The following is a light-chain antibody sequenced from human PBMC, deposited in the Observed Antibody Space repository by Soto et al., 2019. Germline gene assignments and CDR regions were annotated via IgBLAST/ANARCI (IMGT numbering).Light chain of an antibody. CDR2: DVS. J-gene: IGLJ1*01. Sequence: QSALTQPASVSGSPGQSITISCTGTSSDVGGYNYVSWYQQHPGKAPKLMIYDVSNRPSGVSNRFSGSKSGNTASLTISGLQAEDEADYYCSSYTSSSTLPSYVFGTGTRSPS. CDR1: SSDVGGYNY. V-gene: IGLV2-14*01. CDR3: SSYTSSSTLPSYV.